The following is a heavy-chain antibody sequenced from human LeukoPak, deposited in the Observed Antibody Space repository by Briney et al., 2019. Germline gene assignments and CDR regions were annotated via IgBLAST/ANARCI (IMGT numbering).Heavy chain of an antibody. CDR3: ARERMAWISPTRDHYYYYGMDV. V-gene: IGHV1-69*04. J-gene: IGHJ6*02. CDR2: IIPIFGIA. Sequence: SVKVSCKASGGTFSSYAISWVRQAPGQGLEWMERIIPIFGIANYAQKFQGRVTITADKSTSTAYMELSSLRSEDTAVYYCARERMAWISPTRDHYYYYGMDVWGQGTTVTVSS. D-gene: IGHD5-12*01. CDR1: GGTFSSYA.